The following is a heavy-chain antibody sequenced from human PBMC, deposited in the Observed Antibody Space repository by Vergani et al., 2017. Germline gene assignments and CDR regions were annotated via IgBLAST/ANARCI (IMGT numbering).Heavy chain of an antibody. V-gene: IGHV4-31*03. J-gene: IGHJ4*02. CDR1: GGSIISGGYY. D-gene: IGHD2-2*01. CDR2: IYYSGST. Sequence: QVQLQESGPGLVKPSQTLSLTCTVSGGSIISGGYYWSWIRQHPGKGLEWIGYIYYSGSTYYNPSLKSRVTISVDTSKNQFSLKLSSVTAADTAVYYCARESCSSTSCPFDYWGQGTLVTVSS. CDR3: ARESCSSTSCPFDY.